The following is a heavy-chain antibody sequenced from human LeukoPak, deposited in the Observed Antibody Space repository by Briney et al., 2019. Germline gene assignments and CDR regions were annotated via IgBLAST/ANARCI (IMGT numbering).Heavy chain of an antibody. J-gene: IGHJ6*03. V-gene: IGHV4-39*01. D-gene: IGHD6-19*01. CDR3: ARQWLVRGAYYYYYMDV. CDR1: GGSISSSSYY. CDR2: IYYSGST. Sequence: SETLSLTCTVSGGSISSSSYYWGWIRQPPGKGLEWIGSIYYSGSTYYNPSLKSRVTISVDTSKNQFSLKLSSVTAADTAVYYCARQWLVRGAYYYYYMDVWGKGTTVTISS.